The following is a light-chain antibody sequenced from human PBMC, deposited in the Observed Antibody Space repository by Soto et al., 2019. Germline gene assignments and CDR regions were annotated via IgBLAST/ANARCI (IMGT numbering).Light chain of an antibody. J-gene: IGKJ1*01. CDR1: ESISIW. Sequence: DIQMTQSPSTLSASVGDTVAITCRASESISIWLAWYQQKPGKAPNLLINKASSLQSEVPSRFSGSGSGTEFTLTITSLQPDDFGVYYCQQYKSSSTFGQGTKVDNK. V-gene: IGKV1-5*03. CDR3: QQYKSSST. CDR2: KAS.